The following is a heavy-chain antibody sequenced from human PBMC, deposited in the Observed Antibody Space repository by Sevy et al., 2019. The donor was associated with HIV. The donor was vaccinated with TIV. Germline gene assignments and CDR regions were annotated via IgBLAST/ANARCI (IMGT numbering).Heavy chain of an antibody. D-gene: IGHD1-26*01. Sequence: GGSLRLSCEASGFTFSPYWMTWVRQAPGKGLEWVANIRPDGSDKYYVDSVKGRFTISRDNAKNSRYRQMNSLRADDAGMYYCARGVGLDCWGQGALVTVSS. CDR2: IRPDGSDK. CDR1: GFTFSPYW. V-gene: IGHV3-7*01. J-gene: IGHJ4*02. CDR3: ARGVGLDC.